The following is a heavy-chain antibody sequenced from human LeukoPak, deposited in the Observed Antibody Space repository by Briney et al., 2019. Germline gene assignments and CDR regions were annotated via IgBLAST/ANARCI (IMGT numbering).Heavy chain of an antibody. J-gene: IGHJ6*04. CDR3: ATGESSGVYYYYGMDV. V-gene: IGHV1-24*01. Sequence: ASVKVSCKVSGYTLTELSMHWVRQAPGKGLECMGGFDPEDGETIYAQKFQGRVTMAEDTSTDTAYMELSSLRSEDTAVYYCATGESSGVYYYYGMDVWGKGTTVTVSS. CDR2: FDPEDGET. CDR1: GYTLTELS. D-gene: IGHD6-19*01.